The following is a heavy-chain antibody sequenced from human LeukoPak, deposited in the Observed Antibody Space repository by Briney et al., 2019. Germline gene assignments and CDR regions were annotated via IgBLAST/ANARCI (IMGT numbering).Heavy chain of an antibody. CDR3: ARDESGYYGSGGYYGMDV. J-gene: IGHJ6*02. CDR2: ISSSSSYI. V-gene: IGHV3-21*01. Sequence: GGSLRLSCAASGFTFSSYSMNWVRQAPGKGLVWVSSISSSSSYIYYADSVKGRFTISRDNAKNSLYLQMNSLRAEDTAVYYCARDESGYYGSGGYYGMDVWGQGTTVTVSS. D-gene: IGHD3-10*01. CDR1: GFTFSSYS.